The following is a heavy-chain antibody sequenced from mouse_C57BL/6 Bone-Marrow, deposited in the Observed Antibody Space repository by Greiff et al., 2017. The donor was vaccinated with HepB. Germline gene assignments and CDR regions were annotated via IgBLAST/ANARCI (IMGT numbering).Heavy chain of an antibody. Sequence: EVKVEESGGGLVQPGESLKLSCESNEYEFPSHDMSWVRKTPEKRLELVAAINSDGGSTYYPDTMERRFIISRDNTKKTLYLQMSSLRSEDTALYYCARPAHLLSRAMDYWGQGTSVTVSS. V-gene: IGHV5-2*03. D-gene: IGHD2-10*01. CDR3: ARPAHLLSRAMDY. J-gene: IGHJ4*01. CDR1: EYEFPSHD. CDR2: INSDGGST.